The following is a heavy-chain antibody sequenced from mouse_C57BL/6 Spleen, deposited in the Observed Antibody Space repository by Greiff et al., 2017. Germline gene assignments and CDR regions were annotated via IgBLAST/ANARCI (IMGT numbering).Heavy chain of an antibody. Sequence: QVQLQQSGPELVKPGASVKISCKASGYSFTSYYIHWVKQRPGQGLEWIGWIYPGSGNTKYNEKFKGKATLTADTSSSTAYMQLSSLTSEDSAVYCCPRQLQGYYAMDYWGQGTSVTVSS. CDR3: PRQLQGYYAMDY. CDR2: IYPGSGNT. J-gene: IGHJ4*01. CDR1: GYSFTSYY. V-gene: IGHV1-66*01. D-gene: IGHD3-1*01.